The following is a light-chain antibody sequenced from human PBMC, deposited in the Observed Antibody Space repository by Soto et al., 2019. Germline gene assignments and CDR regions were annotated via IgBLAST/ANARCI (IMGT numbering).Light chain of an antibody. CDR1: SRDIGNYNY. CDR2: EVS. Sequence: QSVLTQPASVSGSPGQSITISCTGTSRDIGNYNYVSWYQHHPGKAPKLMIYEVSNRPSGVSNRFSGSKSGNTASLTISGLQAEDEADYYCSSYTSSSTLGVFGTGTKVTVL. V-gene: IGLV2-14*01. CDR3: SSYTSSSTLGV. J-gene: IGLJ1*01.